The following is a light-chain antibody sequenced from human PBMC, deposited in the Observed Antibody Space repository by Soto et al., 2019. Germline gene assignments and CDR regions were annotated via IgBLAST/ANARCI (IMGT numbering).Light chain of an antibody. Sequence: EIVLTQSPGTLSLSPGERATLSCRASQSVSSSYLAWYQQKPGQAPRLLIYGASSRATGIPDXXXXXXXXXXXXXXISRLEPEDFAVYYCQQYGSSPRTFGQGTKLEIK. CDR2: GAS. CDR3: QQYGSSPRT. J-gene: IGKJ2*01. V-gene: IGKV3-20*01. CDR1: QSVSSSY.